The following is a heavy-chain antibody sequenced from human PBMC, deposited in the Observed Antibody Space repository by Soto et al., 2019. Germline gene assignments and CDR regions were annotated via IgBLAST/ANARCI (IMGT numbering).Heavy chain of an antibody. D-gene: IGHD3-22*01. Sequence: QITLKESGPTLVKPTQTLTLTCTFSGFSLSTSGVGVGWIRQPPGKALEWLALIYWDDDKRYSPSLKSRLTITTDTSKNQVVLTMTHMDPVDTATYYCAPIRYYYDSSGYLLNWFDPWGQGTLVTVSS. J-gene: IGHJ5*02. V-gene: IGHV2-5*02. CDR3: APIRYYYDSSGYLLNWFDP. CDR2: IYWDDDK. CDR1: GFSLSTSGVG.